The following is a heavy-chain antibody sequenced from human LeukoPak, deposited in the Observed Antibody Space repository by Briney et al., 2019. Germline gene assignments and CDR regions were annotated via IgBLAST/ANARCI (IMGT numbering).Heavy chain of an antibody. CDR1: DGSISGYY. D-gene: IGHD2-2*01. V-gene: IGHV4-4*07. Sequence: PSETLSLTCTVSDGSISGYYWSWIRQPAGKGLEWIGRIYTSGSTNYNPSLKSRVTMSVDTSKNQFSLKLSSVTAADTAVYYCARDYVVVPAXIHXRPYYYYYGMDVWGQGTTVTVSS. CDR2: IYTSGST. CDR3: ARDYVVVPAXIHXRPYYYYYGMDV. J-gene: IGHJ6*02.